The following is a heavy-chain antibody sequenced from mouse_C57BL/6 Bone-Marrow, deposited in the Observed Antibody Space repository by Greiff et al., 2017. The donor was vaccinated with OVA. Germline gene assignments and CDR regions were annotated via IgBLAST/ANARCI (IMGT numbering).Heavy chain of an antibody. Sequence: QVQLQQPGAELVKPGASVKLSCKASGYTFTSYWMQWVKPRPGQGLEWIGEIDPSDSYTNYNQKFKGKATLTVDTASSTAYMQLSSLTSEDSAVYYCARAPFYYDYDLDYWGQGTTLTVSS. J-gene: IGHJ2*01. D-gene: IGHD2-4*01. CDR3: ARAPFYYDYDLDY. CDR2: IDPSDSYT. CDR1: GYTFTSYW. V-gene: IGHV1-50*01.